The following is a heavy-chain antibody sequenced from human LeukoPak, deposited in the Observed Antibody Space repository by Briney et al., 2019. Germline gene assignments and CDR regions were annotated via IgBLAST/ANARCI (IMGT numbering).Heavy chain of an antibody. CDR3: AKTFYNFWSGYFDY. Sequence: PGGSLRLSCAACGFTSSSYGMSWVRQAPGKGLEWVSAISGGGGSTYYADSVKGRFTISRDNSKNTLYLQMNSLRAEDTAVYYCAKTFYNFWSGYFDYWGQGTLVTVSS. CDR2: ISGGGGST. V-gene: IGHV3-23*01. CDR1: GFTSSSYG. J-gene: IGHJ4*02. D-gene: IGHD3-3*01.